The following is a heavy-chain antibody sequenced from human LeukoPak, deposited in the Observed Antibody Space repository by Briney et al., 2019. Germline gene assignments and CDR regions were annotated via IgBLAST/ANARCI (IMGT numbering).Heavy chain of an antibody. CDR2: ISGSGGST. V-gene: IGHV3-23*01. CDR3: AKSPSTGVVVPAVIQLYFDY. D-gene: IGHD2-2*01. J-gene: IGHJ4*02. Sequence: GGSLRLSCTASGFTFSSYAMSWVRQAPGKGLEWVSAISGSGGSTYYADPVKGRFTISRDNSKNTLYLQMNSLRAEDTAVYYCAKSPSTGVVVPAVIQLYFDYWGQGTLVTVSS. CDR1: GFTFSSYA.